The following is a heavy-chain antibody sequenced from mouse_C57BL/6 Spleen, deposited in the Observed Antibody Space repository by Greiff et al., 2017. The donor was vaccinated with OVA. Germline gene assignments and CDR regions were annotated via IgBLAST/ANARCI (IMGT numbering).Heavy chain of an antibody. Sequence: VQLQEPGAELMKPGASVKFSCKATGFTFTGYWIEWVKQRPGHGLEWIGEILPGSGGTNYNAKFKGKATFTADTSSNTAYMQLSSLTTEDSAIYYCASESYYSNNVGYFDDWGKGTTLTVSS. CDR3: ASESYYSNNVGYFDD. CDR1: GFTFTGYW. V-gene: IGHV1-9*01. D-gene: IGHD2-5*01. J-gene: IGHJ2*01. CDR2: ILPGSGGT.